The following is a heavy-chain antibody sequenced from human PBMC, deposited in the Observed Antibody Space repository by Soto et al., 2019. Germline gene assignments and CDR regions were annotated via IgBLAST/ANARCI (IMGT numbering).Heavy chain of an antibody. Sequence: GASVKVSCKASGYTFTSYDINWVRQATGQGLEWMGWMNPNSGNTGYAQKSQGRVTRTRNTSISTAYMELSSLRSEDTAVYYCARVCGGDCFHFDYWGQGTLVTVSS. CDR2: MNPNSGNT. CDR1: GYTFTSYD. J-gene: IGHJ4*02. D-gene: IGHD2-21*02. CDR3: ARVCGGDCFHFDY. V-gene: IGHV1-8*01.